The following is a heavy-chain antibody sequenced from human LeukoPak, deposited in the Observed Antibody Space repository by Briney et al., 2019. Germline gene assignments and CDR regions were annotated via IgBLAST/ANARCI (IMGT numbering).Heavy chain of an antibody. J-gene: IGHJ5*02. D-gene: IGHD3-9*01. Sequence: GGSLRLSCAASGFTFSSYGMSWVRQAPGKGLEWVSVISGSGGSTYYADSVKGRLTISRDNSKNTLYLQMNSLRAEDTAVYYCARSRALLQDDILSGYYYNWFDPWGQGTLVTVSS. CDR3: ARSRALLQDDILSGYYYNWFDP. V-gene: IGHV3-23*01. CDR1: GFTFSSYG. CDR2: ISGSGGST.